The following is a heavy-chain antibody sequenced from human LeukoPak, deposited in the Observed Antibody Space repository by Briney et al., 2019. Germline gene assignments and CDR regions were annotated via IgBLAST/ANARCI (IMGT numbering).Heavy chain of an antibody. CDR3: ATIDY. Sequence: PGGSLRLSCVASGFTFSSRDWMTWVRQAPGKGLEWVANIKQDGSEKNYVDSVKGRFTISRDNAKNSVDLQMNSLRVEDTAVYYCATIDYWGQGTLVTVSS. CDR2: IKQDGSEK. V-gene: IGHV3-7*01. CDR1: GFTFSSRDW. J-gene: IGHJ4*02.